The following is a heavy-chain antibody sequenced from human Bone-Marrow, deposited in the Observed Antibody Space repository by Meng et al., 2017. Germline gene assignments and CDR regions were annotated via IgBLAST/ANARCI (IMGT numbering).Heavy chain of an antibody. CDR3: ARDLNWVVWDY. J-gene: IGHJ4*02. D-gene: IGHD3/OR15-3a*01. CDR2: INDDGSST. CDR1: GFTFSSYE. V-gene: IGHV3-74*01. Sequence: GESLKISCAASGFTFSSYEMNWVRQAPGKGLVWVSRINDDGSSTTYTDSVRGRFTISRDNAKNTLYLQMNSLRAEDTAVYYCARDLNWVVWDYWGQGTLVTVSS.